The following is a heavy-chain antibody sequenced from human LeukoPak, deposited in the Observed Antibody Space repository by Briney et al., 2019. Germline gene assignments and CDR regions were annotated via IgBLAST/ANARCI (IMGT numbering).Heavy chain of an antibody. CDR1: GGSISSYY. J-gene: IGHJ3*02. D-gene: IGHD2-15*01. Sequence: SETLSLTCTVSGGSISSYYWSWIRQPPGKGLEWIGYIYYSGSTNYNPSLKSRVTISVDTSKNQFSLKLSSVTAADTAVYYCARAECSGGSCIDAFDIWGQGTMVTVS. CDR2: IYYSGST. CDR3: ARAECSGGSCIDAFDI. V-gene: IGHV4-59*01.